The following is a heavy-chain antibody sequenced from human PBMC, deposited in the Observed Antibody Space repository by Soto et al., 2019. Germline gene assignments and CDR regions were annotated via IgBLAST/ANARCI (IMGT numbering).Heavy chain of an antibody. V-gene: IGHV3-74*01. CDR2: INSDGSST. Sequence: HPGGSLRLSCAASGFTFSSYWMHWVRQAPGKGLVWVSRINSDGSSTSYADSVKGRFTISRDNAKNTLYLQMNSLRAEDTAVYYCASGSSGWSPFDYWGQGTLVTVSS. CDR1: GFTFSSYW. J-gene: IGHJ4*02. D-gene: IGHD6-19*01. CDR3: ASGSSGWSPFDY.